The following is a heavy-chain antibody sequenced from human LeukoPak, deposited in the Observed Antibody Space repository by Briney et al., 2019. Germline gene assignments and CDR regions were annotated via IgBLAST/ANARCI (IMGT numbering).Heavy chain of an antibody. CDR1: GFTFSSSE. CDR2: ISSSGSTI. CDR3: ARDRRLHH. V-gene: IGHV3-48*03. J-gene: IGHJ1*01. Sequence: GGSLRLSCAASGFTFSSSEMTWVRQAPGKGLEWVSYISSSGSTIHYADSVKGRFTISRDNAKNSLYLQMNSLRAEDMGVYYCARDRRLHHWGQGTLVTVSS.